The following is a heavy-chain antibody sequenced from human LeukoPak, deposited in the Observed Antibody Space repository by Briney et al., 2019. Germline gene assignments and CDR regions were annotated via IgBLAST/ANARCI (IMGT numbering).Heavy chain of an antibody. CDR3: ARRLIRGVIIRDFDS. CDR1: GFTFSSHC. J-gene: IGHJ4*02. D-gene: IGHD3-10*01. CDR2: IKQDGGEK. Sequence: PGGSLRLSCTASGFTFSSHCMSWVRQAPGKGLEWVASIKQDGGEKHYVDSVKGRFTISRDNAKNSLYLQMNSLRAEDTAVYYCARRLIRGVIIRDFDSWGQGTQVTVSS. V-gene: IGHV3-7*01.